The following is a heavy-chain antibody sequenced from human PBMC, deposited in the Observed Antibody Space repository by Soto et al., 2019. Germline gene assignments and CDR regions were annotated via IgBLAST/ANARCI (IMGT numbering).Heavy chain of an antibody. CDR3: AREDRDRETGLVPAAIDGMDV. V-gene: IGHV1-69*08. CDR2: IIPIFGIP. CDR1: GGTFSRYS. J-gene: IGHJ6*02. D-gene: IGHD2-2*01. Sequence: QVQLVQSGAEVNKPGSTVKVSCKASGGTFSRYSITWVRQAPGHGLEWIGRIIPIFGIPSYAQKFQGRVTITADESTSTAYMELSSLRSDDTAVYYCAREDRDRETGLVPAAIDGMDVWGQGTTVTVSS.